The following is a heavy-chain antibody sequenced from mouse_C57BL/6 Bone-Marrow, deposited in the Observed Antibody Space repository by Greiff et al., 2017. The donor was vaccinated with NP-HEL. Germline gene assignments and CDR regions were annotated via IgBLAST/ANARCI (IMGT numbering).Heavy chain of an antibody. CDR1: GYTFTNYW. CDR2: IYPGGGYT. D-gene: IGHD2-2*01. J-gene: IGHJ4*01. Sequence: VQRVESGAELVRPGTSVKMSCKASGYTFTNYWIGWAKQRPGHGLEWIGDIYPGGGYTNYNEKFKGKATLTADKSSSTAYMQFSSLTSEDSAIYYCAREHWFYAMDYWGQGTSVTVSS. CDR3: AREHWFYAMDY. V-gene: IGHV1-63*01.